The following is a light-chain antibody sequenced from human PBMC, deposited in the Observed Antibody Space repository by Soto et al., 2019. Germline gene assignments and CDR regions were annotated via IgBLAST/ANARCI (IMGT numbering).Light chain of an antibody. CDR1: QSISSY. CDR3: QQSDSGPRP. CDR2: TAS. V-gene: IGKV1-39*01. J-gene: IGKJ1*01. Sequence: DIQMTQSPSSLSASVGDRVTITCRASQSISSYLNWYQQKPGKAPKLLIYTASSLHSGVPSRFSGSGSGTDFTLTISSLQPEDVATYHCQQSDSGPRPFGQGTKVDIK.